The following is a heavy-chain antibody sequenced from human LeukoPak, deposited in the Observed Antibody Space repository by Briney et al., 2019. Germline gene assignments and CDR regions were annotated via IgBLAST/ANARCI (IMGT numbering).Heavy chain of an antibody. Sequence: GGSLRLSCAASGFTFSSYWMHWVRQAPGKGLVWVSRIKNDGSTNYADSVKGRFTISRDNAKNTVSLQMNSLRAEDTGVYYCARAPSEIGGYYPEYFRHWGQRTMVTFSS. CDR1: GFTFSSYW. J-gene: IGHJ1*01. CDR2: IKNDGST. CDR3: ARAPSEIGGYYPEYFRH. D-gene: IGHD3-22*01. V-gene: IGHV3-74*01.